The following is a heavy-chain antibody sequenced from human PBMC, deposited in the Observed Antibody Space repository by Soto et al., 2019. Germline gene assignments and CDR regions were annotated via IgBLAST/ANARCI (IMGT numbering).Heavy chain of an antibody. CDR3: ASEKLMVTDY. Sequence: QVQLVQSGAEVKKPGASVKVSCKASGYTFTSYDINWVRQATGQGLEWMGWMNPNSGNTGFAQKFKGRVTMTRNTSISTAYMELSSLRSADTAVCYGASEKLMVTDYWGQGTLVTVFS. D-gene: IGHD5-18*01. CDR1: GYTFTSYD. V-gene: IGHV1-8*01. J-gene: IGHJ4*02. CDR2: MNPNSGNT.